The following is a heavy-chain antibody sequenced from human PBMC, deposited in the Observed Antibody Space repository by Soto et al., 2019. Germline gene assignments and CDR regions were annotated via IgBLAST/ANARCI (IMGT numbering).Heavy chain of an antibody. J-gene: IGHJ5*02. V-gene: IGHV4-39*01. D-gene: IGHD3-3*01. CDR1: GGSISSSSYY. CDR2: IYYSGST. Sequence: SETLSLTCTVSGGSISSSSYYWGWIRQPPGKGLEWIGSIYYSGSTYYNPSLKSRVTISVDTSKNQFSLKLSSVTAADTAVYYCASGVILEWLLYIGEWFDPWGQGTLVTVSS. CDR3: ASGVILEWLLYIGEWFDP.